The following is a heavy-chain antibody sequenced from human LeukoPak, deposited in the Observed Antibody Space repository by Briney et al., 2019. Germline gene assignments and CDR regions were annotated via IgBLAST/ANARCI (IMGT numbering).Heavy chain of an antibody. CDR3: TRDPYCRSSSCYWGIDY. Sequence: GGSLSLSCTVPGFPFGNKALGWARQAQGKGQGWEGFVRSKVNGGTIEYAASVKGRFTISRDNSKSIAYLQMNSLKTEDTALYYCTRDPYCRSSSCYWGIDYWGQGTLVTVSS. CDR2: VRSKVNGGTI. J-gene: IGHJ4*02. CDR1: GFPFGNKA. V-gene: IGHV3-49*04. D-gene: IGHD2-15*01.